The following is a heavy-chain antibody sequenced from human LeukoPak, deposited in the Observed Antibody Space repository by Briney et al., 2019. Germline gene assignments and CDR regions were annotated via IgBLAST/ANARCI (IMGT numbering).Heavy chain of an antibody. J-gene: IGHJ6*03. V-gene: IGHV3-48*02. CDR1: GFTFSSYS. Sequence: PGGSLRLSCAASGFTFSSYSMNWVRQAPGKGLEWVSYISSSSSTIYYADSVKGRFTISRDNAKNSLYLQMNSLRDEDTAVYYCARHMSGEQQQLVWEDYYYYYYMDVWGKGTTVTVSS. CDR2: ISSSSSTI. CDR3: ARHMSGEQQQLVWEDYYYYYYMDV. D-gene: IGHD6-13*01.